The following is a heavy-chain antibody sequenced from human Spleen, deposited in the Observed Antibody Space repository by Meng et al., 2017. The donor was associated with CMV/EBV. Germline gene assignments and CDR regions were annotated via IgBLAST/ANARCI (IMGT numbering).Heavy chain of an antibody. D-gene: IGHD1-26*01. CDR3: ASSKGGSYYFDY. Sequence: GESLKISCAASGFTFGSHSMNWVRQAPGKGLEWVSSITGDSTYKHYADSLKGRFTISRDNAKNSLYLQMNSLRAEDTAVYYCASSKGGSYYFDYWGQGTLVTVSS. CDR1: GFTFGSHS. V-gene: IGHV3-21*01. J-gene: IGHJ4*02. CDR2: ITGDSTYK.